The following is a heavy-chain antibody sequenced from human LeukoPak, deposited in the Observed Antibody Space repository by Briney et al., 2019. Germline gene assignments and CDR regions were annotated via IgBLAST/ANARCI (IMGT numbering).Heavy chain of an antibody. D-gene: IGHD4-11*01. V-gene: IGHV1-18*01. CDR3: ARDHDYSNSNWFDP. CDR2: ISAYSGNT. Sequence: ASVKVSCKASGYTFTSYGISWVRQAPGQGLEWMGWISAYSGNTNYAQKLQGRVTMTTDTSTSTAYMELRSLRSDDTAVYYCARDHDYSNSNWFDPWGQGALVAVSS. CDR1: GYTFTSYG. J-gene: IGHJ5*02.